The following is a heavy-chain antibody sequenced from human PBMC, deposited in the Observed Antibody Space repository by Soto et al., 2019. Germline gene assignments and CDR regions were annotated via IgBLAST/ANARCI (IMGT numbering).Heavy chain of an antibody. Sequence: PGGSLRLSCAASGFTFSSYAMHWVRQAPGKGLVWVAVISYDGSNKYYADSVKGRFTISRDNSKYTLYLQMNSLRAEDTAVYYCARVLSVTYYDFWSGYSDGMDVWGQGTTVTSP. D-gene: IGHD3-3*01. CDR3: ARVLSVTYYDFWSGYSDGMDV. J-gene: IGHJ6*02. CDR2: ISYDGSNK. CDR1: GFTFSSYA. V-gene: IGHV3-30-3*01.